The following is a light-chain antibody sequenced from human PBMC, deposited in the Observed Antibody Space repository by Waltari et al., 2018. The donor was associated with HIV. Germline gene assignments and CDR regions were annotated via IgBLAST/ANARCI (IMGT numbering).Light chain of an antibody. CDR2: DAS. Sequence: EIVLTQSPATLSLSPGDRATLSCRASQGIRTELAWYQQKPGQAPRLFIYDASNRATGIPGRFSGSGSGTDFTLTISSLEPEDFAMYYCQQRNTWITFGQGTRLEI. V-gene: IGKV3-11*01. CDR3: QQRNTWIT. CDR1: QGIRTE. J-gene: IGKJ5*01.